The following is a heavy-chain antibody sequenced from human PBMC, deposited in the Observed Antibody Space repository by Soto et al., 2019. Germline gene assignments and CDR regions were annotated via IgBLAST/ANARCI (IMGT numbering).Heavy chain of an antibody. CDR2: INHSGST. Sequence: PSETLSLTCAVYGGSFSGYYWSWIRQPPGKGLEWIGEINHSGSTNYNPSLKSRVTISVDTSKNQFSLKLSSVTAADTAVYYCARVYGRLELRFKRRFPYFDYWGQGTLVTVSS. J-gene: IGHJ4*02. CDR1: GGSFSGYY. V-gene: IGHV4-34*01. D-gene: IGHD1-7*01. CDR3: ARVYGRLELRFKRRFPYFDY.